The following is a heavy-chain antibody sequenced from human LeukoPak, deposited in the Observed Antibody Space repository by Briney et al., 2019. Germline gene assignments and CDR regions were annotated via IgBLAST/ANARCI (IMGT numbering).Heavy chain of an antibody. V-gene: IGHV3-23*01. CDR2: ITGSGGRT. CDR3: AKYLRYLDY. D-gene: IGHD2-8*01. J-gene: IGHJ4*02. CDR1: GFTFSSYA. Sequence: GGSLRLSCAASGFTFSSYAMSWVRPAPGKGLERVSTITGSGGRTYYADSVKGRFTISRDNSKSTLDLQMNSLRAEDTAVYYCAKYLRYLDYWGQGTLVTVSS.